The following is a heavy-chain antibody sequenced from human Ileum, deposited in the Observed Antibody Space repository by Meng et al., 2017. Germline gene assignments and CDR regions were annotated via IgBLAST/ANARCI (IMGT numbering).Heavy chain of an antibody. CDR1: GFTFSSYE. V-gene: IGHV3-48*03. CDR3: ARDSIEGYYDSSGYSYYYYGMDV. Sequence: GESLKISCAASGFTFSSYEMNWVRQAPGKGLEWVSYISSSGSTIYYADSVKGRFTISRDNAKNSLYLQMNSLRAEDTAVYYCARDSIEGYYDSSGYSYYYYGMDVWGQGTTVTVSS. J-gene: IGHJ6*02. CDR2: ISSSGSTI. D-gene: IGHD3-22*01.